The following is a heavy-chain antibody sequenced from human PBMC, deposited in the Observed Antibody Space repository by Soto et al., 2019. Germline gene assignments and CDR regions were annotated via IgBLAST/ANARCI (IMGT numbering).Heavy chain of an antibody. CDR3: AISQAPILTGDYYFDY. CDR1: GFTFSSYA. J-gene: IGHJ4*02. CDR2: ISGSDGTT. Sequence: GGSLRLSCAASGFTFSSYAMSWVRQAPGKGLEWVSSISGSDGTTYNADSVKGRFTISRDNSKNTLYLQLNSLRAEDTAVYYCAISQAPILTGDYYFDYWGQGTLVTVSS. V-gene: IGHV3-23*01. D-gene: IGHD3-9*01.